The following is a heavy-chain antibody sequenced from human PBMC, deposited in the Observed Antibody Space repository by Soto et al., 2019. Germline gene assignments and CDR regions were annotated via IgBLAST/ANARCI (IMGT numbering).Heavy chain of an antibody. CDR2: IIPIFDTA. CDR3: ARHDCSSSSCYYYYYYSMDV. V-gene: IGHV1-69*12. CDR1: GGTFSSYA. J-gene: IGHJ6*02. Sequence: QVQLVQSGAEVKKPGSSVKVSCKTSGGTFSSYAISWVRQAPGQGLEWMGGIIPIFDTANYAQKFQGRVTITADESTSTAYMELSGLRSEDTAVYYCARHDCSSSSCYYYYYYSMDVWGQGTTVTVSS. D-gene: IGHD2-2*01.